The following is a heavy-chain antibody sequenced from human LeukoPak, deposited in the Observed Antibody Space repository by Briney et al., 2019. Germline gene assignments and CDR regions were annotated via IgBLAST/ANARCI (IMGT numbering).Heavy chain of an antibody. J-gene: IGHJ4*02. CDR1: GYSFSYYW. V-gene: IGHV5-51*01. Sequence: GESLKISSKGSGYSFSYYWIAWVRQMPGKGLEWMGSIYNGDSDTRYSPSFQGHVTISADKSISTAHLQWSSLNASDTAMYYCARQRYSRSPMWDWGQGTRVTVSS. D-gene: IGHD1-14*01. CDR3: ARQRYSRSPMWD. CDR2: IYNGDSDT.